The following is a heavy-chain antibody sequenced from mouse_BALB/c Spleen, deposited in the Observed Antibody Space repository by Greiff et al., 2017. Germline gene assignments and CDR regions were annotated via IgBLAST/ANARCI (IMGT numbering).Heavy chain of an antibody. D-gene: IGHD2-14*01. CDR2: IRNKANCYTT. J-gene: IGHJ4*01. CDR3: ARYRYDNAMDY. CDR1: GFTFPDYY. V-gene: IGHV7-3*02. Sequence: EVQLVESGGGLVQPGGSLKPPCSTSGFTFPDYYMSWVRQPPGKALEWLGFIRNKANCYTTEYSASVKGRFTISRDNSQSILYLQMTTLRAEDSATYYCARYRYDNAMDYWGQGTSVTVSS.